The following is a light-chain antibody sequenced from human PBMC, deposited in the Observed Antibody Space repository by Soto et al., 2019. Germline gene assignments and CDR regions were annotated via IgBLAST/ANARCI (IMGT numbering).Light chain of an antibody. J-gene: IGLJ2*01. CDR3: SSYTGSSTRGV. CDR1: STDVGGYNY. CDR2: DVS. V-gene: IGLV2-14*01. Sequence: QSALTLPASVSGSPGQTITISCTGTSTDVGGYNYVSWYQQHPGKAPKLLIYDVSNRPSGVPNRFSGSKSGNTASLTITGLQAEDEDDYYCSSYTGSSTRGVFGGGTKLTVL.